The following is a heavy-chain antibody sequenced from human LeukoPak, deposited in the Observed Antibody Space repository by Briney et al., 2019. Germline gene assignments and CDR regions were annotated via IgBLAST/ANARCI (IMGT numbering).Heavy chain of an antibody. CDR2: IYYSGST. CDR1: GGSISSYY. J-gene: IGHJ4*02. D-gene: IGHD2-2*01. CDR3: ARGGGYCNTISCYFDF. Sequence: SETLSLTCTVSGGSISSYYWSWIRQPPGKGLEWIGYIYYSGSTNYNPSLKSRVTISVDTSKNQFSLKLTSVTAADTAVYYCARGGGYCNTISCYFDFWGQGTLVTVSS. V-gene: IGHV4-59*12.